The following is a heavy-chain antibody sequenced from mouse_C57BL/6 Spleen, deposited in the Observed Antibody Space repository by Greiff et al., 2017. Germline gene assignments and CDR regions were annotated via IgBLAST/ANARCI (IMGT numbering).Heavy chain of an antibody. CDR2: IRNKANNHAT. V-gene: IGHV6-6*01. CDR3: TRHTVVAFDY. CDR1: GFTFSDAW. J-gene: IGHJ2*01. D-gene: IGHD1-1*01. Sequence: EVMLVESGGGLVQPGGSMKLSCAASGFTFSDAWMDWVRQSPEKGLEWVAEIRNKANNHATYYAESVKGRFTISRDDSKSSVYLQMNSLRAEDTGIYYGTRHTVVAFDYWGQGTTLTVSS.